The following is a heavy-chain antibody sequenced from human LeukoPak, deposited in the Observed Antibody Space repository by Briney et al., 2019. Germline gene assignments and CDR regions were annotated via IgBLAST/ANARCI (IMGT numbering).Heavy chain of an antibody. CDR2: ISGSGGST. V-gene: IGHV3-23*01. CDR1: GFTFSSYA. J-gene: IGHJ4*02. D-gene: IGHD3-9*01. CDR3: AKVGPTYYDILTGPNHAFDY. Sequence: PGGSLRLSCAASGFTFSSYAMSWVRQAPGKGLEWVSAISGSGGSTYYADSVKGRFTISRDNSKNTLYLQMNSLRAEDTAVYYCAKVGPTYYDILTGPNHAFDYWGQGTLVTVSS.